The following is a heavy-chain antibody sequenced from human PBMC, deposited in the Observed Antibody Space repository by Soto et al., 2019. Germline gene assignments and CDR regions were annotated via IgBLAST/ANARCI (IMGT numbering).Heavy chain of an antibody. V-gene: IGHV4-39*01. CDR2: MFYSGLT. J-gene: IGHJ6*02. D-gene: IGHD2-15*01. CDR3: APLSVSLSGPYGIRV. CDR1: GYSVTSSDYY. Sequence: SETLSLTCSVSGYSVTSSDYYWAWIRQPPGKGLEWIGSMFYSGLTYYNPSLRSRVTLSVDTSKNQFSVRLNSVTAADTAVYYCAPLSVSLSGPYGIRVWGHGTTVTVSS.